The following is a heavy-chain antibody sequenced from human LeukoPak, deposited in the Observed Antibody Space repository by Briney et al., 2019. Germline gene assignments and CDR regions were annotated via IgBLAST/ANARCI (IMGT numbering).Heavy chain of an antibody. Sequence: GGSLRLSCAASGFAFGSSALVWVPQPPGKGLQWVSSISAGGDSTYYADSVKGRFTISRDTSKNTLYLQMNSLRVEDTAIYYCARDASSWYYWGQGTLVTVSS. V-gene: IGHV3-23*01. J-gene: IGHJ4*02. CDR2: ISAGGDST. D-gene: IGHD6-13*01. CDR3: ARDASSWYY. CDR1: GFAFGSSA.